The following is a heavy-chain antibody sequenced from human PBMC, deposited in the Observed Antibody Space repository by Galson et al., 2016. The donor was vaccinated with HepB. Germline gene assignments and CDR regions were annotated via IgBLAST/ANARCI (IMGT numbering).Heavy chain of an antibody. CDR1: GGSFSNYG. D-gene: IGHD2-2*01. CDR2: IFPMFGKV. Sequence: SVKVSCKASGGSFSNYGISWVRQAPGQGLEWMGRIFPMFGKVDYAQALKGRVTITADADTSSASMELTSLTSDDTAVYYCARDPPLLLSAAMRGADWLDPWGQGTLVSVSS. CDR3: ARDPPLLLSAAMRGADWLDP. V-gene: IGHV1-69*13. J-gene: IGHJ5*02.